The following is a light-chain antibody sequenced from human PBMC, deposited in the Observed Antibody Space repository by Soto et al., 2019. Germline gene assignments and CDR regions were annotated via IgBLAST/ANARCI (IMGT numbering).Light chain of an antibody. CDR3: LLSYRGARV. V-gene: IGLV7-46*01. J-gene: IGLJ3*02. CDR1: TGAVTSGHY. CDR2: DTS. Sequence: QAVVTQEPSLTVSPGGTVTLSCGSSTGAVTSGHYPYWFQQKPGHAPRTLICDTSNKQSWTPARFSGSLLGGKAALTLSGAQPEDEADYYCLLSYRGARVFGGGTKLTVL.